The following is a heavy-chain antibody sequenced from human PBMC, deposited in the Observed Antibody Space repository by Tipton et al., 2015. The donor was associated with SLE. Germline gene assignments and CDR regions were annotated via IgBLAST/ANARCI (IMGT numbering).Heavy chain of an antibody. CDR3: VSARYSDYDWGGYYFNS. J-gene: IGHJ4*02. V-gene: IGHV4-38-2*02. CDR1: GFSINTGYY. D-gene: IGHD5-12*01. CDR2: MYHSGNT. Sequence: TLSLTCTVSGFSINTGYYWGWIRQPPGKGLEWLGSMYHSGNTYYNPSFKSRVILSVDTSRNQLSMRLTSVTAADTAVYFCVSARYSDYDWGGYYFNSWGQGTLVTVSS.